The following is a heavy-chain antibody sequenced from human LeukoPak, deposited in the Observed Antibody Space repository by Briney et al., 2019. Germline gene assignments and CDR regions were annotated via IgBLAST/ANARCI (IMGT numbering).Heavy chain of an antibody. D-gene: IGHD5-18*01. Sequence: PGGSLRLSCAASGFTFSNSWLHWVRQAPGKGLVLLSRIKKHESSRRYEVSEKGRSTISRDNAKNTLYLQRNNLRAEDTAVYYCARGGYSYDWGQGTLVTVSS. CDR2: IKKHESSR. V-gene: IGHV3-74*01. J-gene: IGHJ4*02. CDR3: ARGGYSYD. CDR1: GFTFSNSW.